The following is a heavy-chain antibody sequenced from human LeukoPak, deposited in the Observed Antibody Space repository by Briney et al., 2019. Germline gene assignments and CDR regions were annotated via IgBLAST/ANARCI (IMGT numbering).Heavy chain of an antibody. CDR2: FDPEDGET. CDR1: GYTLTELS. D-gene: IGHD2-21*02. Sequence: ASVKVSCKVSGYTLTELSMHWVRQAPGGGLEWMGGFDPEDGETIYAQKFQGRVTMTEDTSTDTAYMELSSLRSEDTAVYYCATSLYCGGDCYSDRENDIFDYWGQGTLVTVSS. V-gene: IGHV1-24*01. J-gene: IGHJ4*02. CDR3: ATSLYCGGDCYSDRENDIFDY.